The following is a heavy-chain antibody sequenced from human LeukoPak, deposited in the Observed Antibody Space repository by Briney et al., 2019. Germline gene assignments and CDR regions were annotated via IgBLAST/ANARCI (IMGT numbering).Heavy chain of an antibody. CDR2: TSWDSTNI. CDR3: AKVRGGYSYGDAFDI. D-gene: IGHD5-18*01. J-gene: IGHJ3*02. Sequence: GGSLRLSCAASGFTFNIYAMHWVRQAPGQGLEWVSGTSWDSTNIGYADSVKGRFTISRDNAKNSLYLQMSSLRAEDTALYYCAKVRGGYSYGDAFDIWGQGTMVTVSS. CDR1: GFTFNIYA. V-gene: IGHV3-9*01.